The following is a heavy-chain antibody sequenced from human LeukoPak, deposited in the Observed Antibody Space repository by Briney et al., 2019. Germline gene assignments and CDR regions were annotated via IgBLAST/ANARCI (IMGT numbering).Heavy chain of an antibody. CDR3: ARYSIAAAGREYYFDC. D-gene: IGHD6-13*01. J-gene: IGHJ4*02. CDR2: IYYSGST. Sequence: TSETLSLTCTVSGGSISSYYWSWIRQPPGKGLEWIGYIYYSGSTNYNPSLKSRVTISVDTSKNQFSLKLSSVTAADTAVYYCARYSIAAAGREYYFDCWGQGTLVTVSS. V-gene: IGHV4-59*01. CDR1: GGSISSYY.